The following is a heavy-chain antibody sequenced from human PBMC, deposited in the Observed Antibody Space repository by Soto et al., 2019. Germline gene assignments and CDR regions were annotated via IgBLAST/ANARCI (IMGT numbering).Heavy chain of an antibody. D-gene: IGHD3-9*01. Sequence: SETLSLTWTVSSDSISCLYWTGIRQPAGKGLEWIGRIYSSGETNYNPSLTGRVIMSLDTSKNQFSLNLTSVTAADTAVYYCARASQCKSYFDCFAWLDYWGQGTLVTVSS. CDR3: ARASQCKSYFDCFAWLDY. J-gene: IGHJ4*02. CDR2: IYSSGET. V-gene: IGHV4-4*07. CDR1: SDSISCLY.